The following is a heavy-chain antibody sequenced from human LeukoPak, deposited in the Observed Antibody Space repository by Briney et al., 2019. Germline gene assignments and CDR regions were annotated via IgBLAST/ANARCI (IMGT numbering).Heavy chain of an antibody. CDR2: ISGNGDNT. D-gene: IGHD2-15*01. CDR3: ARWGRARYCSGGSCYGGIFDY. Sequence: GGSLRLSCAASGFTFSTYAMSWVRQAPGKGLEWVSVISGNGDNTYYADSVKGRFTISRDNSKNTLYLQMNSLRVEDTAIYYCARWGRARYCSGGSCYGGIFDYWGQGTLVTVSS. J-gene: IGHJ4*02. CDR1: GFTFSTYA. V-gene: IGHV3-23*01.